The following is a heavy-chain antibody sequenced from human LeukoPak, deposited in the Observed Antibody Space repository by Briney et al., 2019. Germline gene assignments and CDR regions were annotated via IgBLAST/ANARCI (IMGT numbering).Heavy chain of an antibody. CDR2: IKQDGSGK. CDR1: GLTFSSYW. D-gene: IGHD6-6*01. V-gene: IGHV3-7*01. J-gene: IGHJ3*02. Sequence: GGSLRLSCAASGLTFSSYWMSWVRQAPGKGLEWVANIKQDGSGKYYVDSVKGRFTISRDNAKNSLYLQMNSLRAEDTAVYYCTSHGVVPQVFDIWGLGTTVTVSS. CDR3: TSHGVVPQVFDI.